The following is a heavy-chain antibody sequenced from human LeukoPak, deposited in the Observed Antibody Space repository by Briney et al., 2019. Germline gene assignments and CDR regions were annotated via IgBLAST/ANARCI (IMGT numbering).Heavy chain of an antibody. CDR3: ARLADSSSFDY. V-gene: IGHV4-59*08. CDR1: GGSISSYY. Sequence: SETLSLTCTVSGGSISSYYWSWIRQPPGKGVEWIGYIYYSGSTNYNPSLKSRVTISVDTSKNQFSLKLSSVTAADTAVYYCARLADSSSFDYWGQGTLVTVSS. D-gene: IGHD6-19*01. J-gene: IGHJ4*02. CDR2: IYYSGST.